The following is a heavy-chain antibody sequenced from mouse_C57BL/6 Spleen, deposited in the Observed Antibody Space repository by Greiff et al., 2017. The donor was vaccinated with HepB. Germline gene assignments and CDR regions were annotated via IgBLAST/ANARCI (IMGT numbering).Heavy chain of an antibody. D-gene: IGHD3-1*01. Sequence: QVQLQQSGPELVKPGASVKISCKASGYAFSSSWMNWVKQRPGKGLEWIGRIYPGDGDTNYNGKFKGKATLTADKSSSKAYMQLSSLTSEDSAVYVCAREDMGYKTWFAYWGQGTLVTVSA. J-gene: IGHJ3*01. CDR3: AREDMGYKTWFAY. CDR2: IYPGDGDT. CDR1: GYAFSSSW. V-gene: IGHV1-82*01.